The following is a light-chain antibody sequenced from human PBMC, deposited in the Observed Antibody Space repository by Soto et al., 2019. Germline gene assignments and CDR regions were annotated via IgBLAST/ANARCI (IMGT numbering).Light chain of an antibody. Sequence: KHPASLFGAPCKSCPLPSPGTRHAVGGYNYVSWYQQHPGKAPKLMIYDVSNRPSGVSNRFSASKSGNTASLTISGLQAEDEADYYCSSYTSSRTRVFGTGTKVTV. CDR2: DVS. CDR1: RHAVGGYNY. J-gene: IGLJ1*01. V-gene: IGLV2-14*03. CDR3: SSYTSSRTRV.